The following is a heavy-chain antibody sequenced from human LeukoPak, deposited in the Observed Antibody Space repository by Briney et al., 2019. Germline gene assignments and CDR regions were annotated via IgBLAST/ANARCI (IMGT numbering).Heavy chain of an antibody. V-gene: IGHV4-4*07. D-gene: IGHD6-19*01. Sequence: SESLSLTCSVAGGSISDSYWGWIRQPAGSGLEWIGRINRNGITKYNPSLGSRVTMSVDPSKNQLSLTLRSLTAADTALYYCGKESMSVAGTVEVWGQGILVTVS. CDR2: INRNGIT. J-gene: IGHJ4*02. CDR3: GKESMSVAGTVEV. CDR1: GGSISDSY.